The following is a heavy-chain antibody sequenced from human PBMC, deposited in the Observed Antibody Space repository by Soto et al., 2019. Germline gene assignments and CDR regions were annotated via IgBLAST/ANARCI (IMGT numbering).Heavy chain of an antibody. CDR1: GFTFSSNY. CDR2: IYSGGSR. V-gene: IGHV3-66*01. J-gene: IGHJ5*02. CDR3: ASSGGFGPNWFDP. Sequence: EVQLVESGGGLVQPGGSLRLSCAASGFTFSSNYMSWVRQAPGKGLEWVSVIYSGGSRYYEDSVKGRFTISRDNSKNTLYLQMSSLRAEDTAVYYCASSGGFGPNWFDPWGQGTLVTVSS. D-gene: IGHD3-10*01.